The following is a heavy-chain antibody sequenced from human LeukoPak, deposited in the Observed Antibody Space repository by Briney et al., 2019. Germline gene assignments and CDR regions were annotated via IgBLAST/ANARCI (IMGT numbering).Heavy chain of an antibody. V-gene: IGHV1-24*01. CDR1: GYTLTELS. D-gene: IGHD3-22*01. CDR2: FDPEDGET. J-gene: IGHJ4*02. CDR3: ATGGVGDYYDSSGYYLDY. Sequence: ASVKVSCKVSGYTLTELSMHWVRQAPGKGLEWMGGFDPEDGETIYAQKFQGRVTMTEDTSTDTAYMELSSLRSEDTAVYYCATGGVGDYYDSSGYYLDYWGQGTLVTVSS.